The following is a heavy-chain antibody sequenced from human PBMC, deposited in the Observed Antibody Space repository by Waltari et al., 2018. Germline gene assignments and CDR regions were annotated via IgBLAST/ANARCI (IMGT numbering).Heavy chain of an antibody. J-gene: IGHJ4*02. CDR2: ISYDRSIK. CDR3: ARDYSGGGLDY. V-gene: IGHV3-30*03. Sequence: QEHLVQSGGGVVQPGRSLRLSCAASGFTFASYGRNWVRQAPGKGLELLSIISYDRSIKLYTASVKGRFTISRDNSNNILSLQMNSLRAEDTAVYYCARDYSGGGLDYWGQGNLVTVSS. D-gene: IGHD1-26*01. CDR1: GFTFASYG.